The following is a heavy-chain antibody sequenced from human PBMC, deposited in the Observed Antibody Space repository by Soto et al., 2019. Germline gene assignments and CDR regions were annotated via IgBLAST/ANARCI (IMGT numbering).Heavy chain of an antibody. V-gene: IGHV1-69*01. CDR3: VRGGSDNIGWYIWFDP. J-gene: IGHJ5*02. Sequence: QVQLVQSGAEVKKPGSSVKVSCKTSGGTFSTHVIGWVRQAPGQGLEWMGGIVPKFGTTNYAHKFKGRVKITADESTSTAYMEVSTLTSEDTALYYCVRGGSDNIGWYIWFDPWGQGTLVTVSS. CDR2: IVPKFGTT. CDR1: GGTFSTHV. D-gene: IGHD6-19*01.